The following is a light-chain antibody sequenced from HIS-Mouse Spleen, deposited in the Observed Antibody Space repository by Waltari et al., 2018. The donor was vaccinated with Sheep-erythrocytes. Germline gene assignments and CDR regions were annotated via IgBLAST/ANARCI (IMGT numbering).Light chain of an antibody. CDR1: SSDVGGYNY. Sequence: QSALTQPRSVSGSPGQSVTISCTGTSSDVGGYNYVSWSPPHPGKAPRLMIYDVSKRPSGFPDRLSGPKSGNTASLTISGLQAEDEADYYCCSYAGSYNHVFATGTKVTVL. CDR3: CSYAGSYNHV. J-gene: IGLJ1*01. CDR2: DVS. V-gene: IGLV2-11*01.